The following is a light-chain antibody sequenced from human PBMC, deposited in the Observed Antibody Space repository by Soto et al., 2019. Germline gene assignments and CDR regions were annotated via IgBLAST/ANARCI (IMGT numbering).Light chain of an antibody. J-gene: IGKJ2*01. CDR1: QGISSY. CDR3: QQLNSYPLT. CDR2: AAS. V-gene: IGKV1-9*01. Sequence: DIQLTQSPSFLSASVGDRVTITCRASQGISSYLAWYQQKPGKAPKLLIYAASTLQSGVPSRFSGSGAGTEFTLTISSLQPEDCATYYCQQLNSYPLTIGQGTKLEIK.